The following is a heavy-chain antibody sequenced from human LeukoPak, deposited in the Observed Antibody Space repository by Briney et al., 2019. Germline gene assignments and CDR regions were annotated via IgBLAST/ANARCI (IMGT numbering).Heavy chain of an antibody. CDR2: IDPNSGGT. D-gene: IGHD6-13*01. V-gene: IGHV1-2*02. Sequence: GASVKVSCKASGYTFTGYYMHWVRQAPGQGLEWMGWIDPNSGGTDYAQKLQGRVTMTRDTSISTAYMELSRLRSDDTAVYYCARGPAAAAGFDIWGQGTMVTVSS. J-gene: IGHJ3*02. CDR1: GYTFTGYY. CDR3: ARGPAAAAGFDI.